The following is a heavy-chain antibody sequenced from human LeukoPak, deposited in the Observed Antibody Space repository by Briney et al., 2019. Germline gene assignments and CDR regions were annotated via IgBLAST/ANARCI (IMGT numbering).Heavy chain of an antibody. CDR2: ISSSSSTI. D-gene: IGHD3-9*01. CDR3: ARGGYFDWLLVDY. Sequence: HPGGSLRLSCAASGFTFSSYSMNWVRQAPGKGLEWVSYISSSSSTIYYADSVKGRFTISRDNAKNSLYLQMNSLRAEDTAVYYCARGGYFDWLLVDYWGQGTLVTVSS. V-gene: IGHV3-48*01. J-gene: IGHJ4*02. CDR1: GFTFSSYS.